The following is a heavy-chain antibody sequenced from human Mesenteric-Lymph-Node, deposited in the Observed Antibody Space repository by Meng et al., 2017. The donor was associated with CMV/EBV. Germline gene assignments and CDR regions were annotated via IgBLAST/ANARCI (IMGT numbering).Heavy chain of an antibody. J-gene: IGHJ4*02. V-gene: IGHV3-48*04. CDR1: GFTFSSYG. CDR3: AKPFWSGYYYFDY. D-gene: IGHD3-3*01. CDR2: ISSSSSTI. Sequence: GGSLRLSCAASGFTFSSYGMHWVRQAPGKGLEWVSYISSSSSTIYHADSVKGRFTISRDNAKNSLYLQMNSLRAEDTAVYYCAKPFWSGYYYFDYWGQGTLVTVSS.